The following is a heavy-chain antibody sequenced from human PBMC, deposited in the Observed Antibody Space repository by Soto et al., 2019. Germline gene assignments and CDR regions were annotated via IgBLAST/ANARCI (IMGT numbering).Heavy chain of an antibody. CDR2: ISGSGGST. J-gene: IGHJ5*02. Sequence: PGGSLRLSCAASGFTFSSYSMSWVRQAPGKGLEWVSAISGSGGSTYYADSVKGRFTISRDNSKNTLYLQMNSLRAEDTAVYYCANSAYGSGNRPLFDPWGQGTLVTVSS. V-gene: IGHV3-23*01. CDR1: GFTFSSYS. CDR3: ANSAYGSGNRPLFDP. D-gene: IGHD3-10*01.